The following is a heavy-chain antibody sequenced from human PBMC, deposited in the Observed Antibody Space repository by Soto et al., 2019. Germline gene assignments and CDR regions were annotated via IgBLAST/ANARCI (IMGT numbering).Heavy chain of an antibody. CDR2: MYPGDSDT. Sequence: GESLKISCRGSGYDFNTNWFGWVRQLPGRDLEWVGIMYPGDSDTRYNPSLQGHVTLSVDVTVSTAFLQWRSLETSDTGMYFCARLQRDCNKTSCYYADHWGQGTQVTVSS. CDR1: GYDFNTNW. J-gene: IGHJ4*02. V-gene: IGHV5-51*01. CDR3: ARLQRDCNKTSCYYADH. D-gene: IGHD3-3*01.